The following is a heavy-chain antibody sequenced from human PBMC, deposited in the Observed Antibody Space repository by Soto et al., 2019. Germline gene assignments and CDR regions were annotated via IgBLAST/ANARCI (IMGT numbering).Heavy chain of an antibody. Sequence: GGSLRLSCAASGFTFSSYAMSWVRQAPGKGLEWVSAISGSGGSTYYADSVKGRFTISRDNSKNTLYLQMNSLRAEDTAVYYCSKGGYCSGGSCYSGGHYYYYYYMDVWGKGTTVTSP. V-gene: IGHV3-23*01. J-gene: IGHJ6*03. CDR3: SKGGYCSGGSCYSGGHYYYYYYMDV. D-gene: IGHD2-15*01. CDR1: GFTFSSYA. CDR2: ISGSGGST.